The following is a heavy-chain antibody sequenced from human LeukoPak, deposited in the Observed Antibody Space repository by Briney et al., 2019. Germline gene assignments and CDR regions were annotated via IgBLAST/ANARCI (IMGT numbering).Heavy chain of an antibody. V-gene: IGHV3-7*03. CDR1: GFIFSSQW. D-gene: IGHD5-18*01. CDR3: ASLDTAMVTWRDN. CDR2: IKQDGSET. J-gene: IGHJ4*02. Sequence: GGSLRLSCEASGFIFSSQWMSWVRQAPGKGLEWVANIKQDGSETYYVNSVKGRFTISRDNAKNSLFLQMNSLRVEDTAVYYCASLDTAMVTWRDNWGQGTLVTVSS.